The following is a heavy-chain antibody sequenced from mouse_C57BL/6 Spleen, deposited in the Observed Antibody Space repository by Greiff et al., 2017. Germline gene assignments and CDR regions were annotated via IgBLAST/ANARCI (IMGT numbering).Heavy chain of an antibody. CDR2: INPSNGGT. D-gene: IGHD2-3*01. V-gene: IGHV1-53*01. CDR3: ARWFYDSYLQAWFAY. Sequence: VQLQQPGTELVKPGASVKLSCKASGYTFTSYWMHWVKQRPGQGLEWIGNINPSNGGTNYNAKFKSKATLTVDKSSSTAYMQLSGLTSEDSAVYDCARWFYDSYLQAWFAYWGQGTLVTVSA. CDR1: GYTFTSYW. J-gene: IGHJ3*01.